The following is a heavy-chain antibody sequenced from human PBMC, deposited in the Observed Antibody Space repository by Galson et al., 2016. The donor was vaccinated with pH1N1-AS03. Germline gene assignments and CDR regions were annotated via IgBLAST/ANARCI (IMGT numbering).Heavy chain of an antibody. D-gene: IGHD3-16*01. CDR2: TYYRSEWLA. Sequence: CAISGDSVSSNTAAWNWLRLSPSRGLEWLGRTYYRSEWLADYAPFVKSRITITPETAKNQFSLHLKSVTPEDTARYYCVRNSDYCLDALVIWGQGTLVTVAA. CDR1: GDSVSSNTAA. V-gene: IGHV6-1*01. CDR3: VRNSDYCLDALVI. J-gene: IGHJ3*02.